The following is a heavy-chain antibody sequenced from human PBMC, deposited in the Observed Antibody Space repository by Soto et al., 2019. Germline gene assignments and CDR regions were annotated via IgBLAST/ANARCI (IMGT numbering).Heavy chain of an antibody. CDR2: ISYDGSNK. V-gene: IGHV3-30-3*01. Sequence: QVQLVESGGGVVQPGRSLRLSCAASGFTFSSYAMHWVRQAPGKGLEWVAVISYDGSNKYYADSVKGRFTISRDNSKNTLYLQMNSLRAEDTAVYYCARDSESGWYLPWFDPWGQGTLVTVSS. CDR3: ARDSESGWYLPWFDP. J-gene: IGHJ5*02. CDR1: GFTFSSYA. D-gene: IGHD6-19*01.